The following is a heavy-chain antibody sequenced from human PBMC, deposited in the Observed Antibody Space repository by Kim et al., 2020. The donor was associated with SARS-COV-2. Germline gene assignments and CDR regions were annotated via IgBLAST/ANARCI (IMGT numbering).Heavy chain of an antibody. J-gene: IGHJ2*01. CDR3: ARGSDWYFDL. V-gene: IGHV4-59*09. CDR2: ST. Sequence: STNYNPSLKSRVTLSVDTSKNQFSLKLSSVTAADTAVYYCARGSDWYFDLWGRGTLVTVSS.